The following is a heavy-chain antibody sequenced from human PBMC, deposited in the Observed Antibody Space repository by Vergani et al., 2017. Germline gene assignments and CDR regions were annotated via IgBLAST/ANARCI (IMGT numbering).Heavy chain of an antibody. CDR2: ISNDGGNK. CDR3: ARERVVVPAAKNWNWFDP. J-gene: IGHJ5*02. Sequence: QVQLVESGGNVVQSGTSLRLSCAASGFSFGSYGMHWVRQSPGKGLEWVAVISNDGGNKYYADSVKGRFTIYKDNTVDMLSLQMNSLRPDDTAVYYCARERVVVPAAKNWNWFDPWGQGTLVTVSS. CDR1: GFSFGSYG. D-gene: IGHD2-2*01. V-gene: IGHV3-30*03.